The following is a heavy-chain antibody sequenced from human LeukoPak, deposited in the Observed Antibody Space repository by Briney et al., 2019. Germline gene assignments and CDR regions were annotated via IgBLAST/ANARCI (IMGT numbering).Heavy chain of an antibody. CDR1: GFTFSDYY. J-gene: IGHJ6*03. D-gene: IGHD5-18*01. CDR2: INDRGIAT. Sequence: TGGSLRLSCAASGFTFSDYYMSWIRQAPGKGLEWVSTINDRGIATYYADSVKGRFTISRDNSKNTLSLQVSSLRAEDTAIYYCAKGLKTAVGPYKGYHYYMDVWGKGTTVTVSS. CDR3: AKGLKTAVGPYKGYHYYMDV. V-gene: IGHV3-23*01.